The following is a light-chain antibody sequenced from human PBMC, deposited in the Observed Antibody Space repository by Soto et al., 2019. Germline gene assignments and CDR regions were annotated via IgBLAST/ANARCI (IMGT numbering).Light chain of an antibody. V-gene: IGLV6-57*01. CDR1: SGSIARNY. Sequence: NFMLTQPHSVSESPGKTVTISCTRSSGSIARNYVQWYQQRPGSSPTTVIYEDNQRPSGVPDRFSGSIDSSSNSASLTISGLKTEDEADYYCSSYTSSSTYVVFGGGTKVTVL. J-gene: IGLJ2*01. CDR2: EDN. CDR3: SSYTSSSTYVV.